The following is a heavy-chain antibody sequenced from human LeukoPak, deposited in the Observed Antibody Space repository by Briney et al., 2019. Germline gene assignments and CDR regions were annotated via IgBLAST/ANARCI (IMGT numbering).Heavy chain of an antibody. Sequence: PGGSLRLSCAASGFSFSSYWMHWVRQGPGKGLEWVARVNSDATRTNYAESLKGRFTISRDNAKNTLYLQMNSMRGEDTAIYYCTRDRQGFDCWGQGTLVTVSS. CDR2: VNSDATRT. J-gene: IGHJ4*02. V-gene: IGHV3-74*01. CDR3: TRDRQGFDC. CDR1: GFSFSSYW.